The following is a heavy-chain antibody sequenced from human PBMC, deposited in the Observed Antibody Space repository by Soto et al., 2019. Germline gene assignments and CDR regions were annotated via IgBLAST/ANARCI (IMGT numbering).Heavy chain of an antibody. CDR1: GGSFSGYY. Sequence: SETLSLTCAVYGGSFSGYYWSWIRQPPGKGLEWIGEINHSGSTNYNPSLKSRVTISVDTSKNQFSLKLSSVTAADTAVYYCARVGYYYGSGSLKQHNYYYYGMDVWGQGTTVTVSS. CDR3: ARVGYYYGSGSLKQHNYYYYGMDV. V-gene: IGHV4-34*01. CDR2: INHSGST. J-gene: IGHJ6*02. D-gene: IGHD3-10*01.